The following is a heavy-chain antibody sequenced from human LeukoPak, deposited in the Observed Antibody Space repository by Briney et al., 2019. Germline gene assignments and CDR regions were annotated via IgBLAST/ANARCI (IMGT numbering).Heavy chain of an antibody. D-gene: IGHD4-17*01. Sequence: GGSLRLSCAASGFTFSSYGMHWVRQAPGKGLEWVAVISYDGSNKYYADSVKGRFTISRDNSKNTLSLQMNSLRPEDTALYYCAKEQDYGAYVFLDFWGQGTLVTVSS. CDR1: GFTFSSYG. CDR3: AKEQDYGAYVFLDF. J-gene: IGHJ4*02. V-gene: IGHV3-30*18. CDR2: ISYDGSNK.